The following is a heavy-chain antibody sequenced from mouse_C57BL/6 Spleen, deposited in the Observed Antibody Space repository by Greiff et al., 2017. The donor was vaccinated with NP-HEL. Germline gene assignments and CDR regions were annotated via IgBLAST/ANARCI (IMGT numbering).Heavy chain of an antibody. CDR3: ARSHYSNYGDYYAMDY. D-gene: IGHD2-5*01. Sequence: QVQLQQSGAELVRPGASVKLSCKASGYTFTDYYINWVKQRPGQGLEWIARIYPGSGNTYYNEKFKGKATLTAEKSSSTAYMQLSSLTSEDSAVYFCARSHYSNYGDYYAMDYWGQGTSVTVSS. CDR1: GYTFTDYY. CDR2: IYPGSGNT. J-gene: IGHJ4*01. V-gene: IGHV1-76*01.